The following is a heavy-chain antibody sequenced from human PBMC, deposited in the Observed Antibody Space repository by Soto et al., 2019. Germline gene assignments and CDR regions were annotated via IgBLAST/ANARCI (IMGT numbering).Heavy chain of an antibody. CDR2: IYYSGST. D-gene: IGHD3-3*01. CDR3: ARFSKEWLFFDY. V-gene: IGHV4-59*01. Sequence: QVQLQESGPGLVKPSETLSLTCTVSGGSISSYYWSWIRQPPGKGLEWIGYIYYSGSTNYNPSLKSRVTISVDTSKNQFSLKLSSVTAADTAVYYCARFSKEWLFFDYWGQGTLVTVSS. J-gene: IGHJ4*02. CDR1: GGSISSYY.